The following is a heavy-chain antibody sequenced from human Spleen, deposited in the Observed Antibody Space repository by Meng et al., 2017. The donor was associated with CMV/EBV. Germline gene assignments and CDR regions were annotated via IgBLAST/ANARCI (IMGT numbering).Heavy chain of an antibody. CDR3: ARADYSGSYGLVDY. CDR2: ISSSSSYI. D-gene: IGHD1-26*01. Sequence: GESLKISCAASGFTFSDHYMDWVRQAPGKGLEWVSSISSSSSYIYYADSVKGRFTISRDNAKNSLYLQMNSLRAEDTAVYYCARADYSGSYGLVDYWGQGTLVTVSS. V-gene: IGHV3-21*01. J-gene: IGHJ4*02. CDR1: GFTFSDHY.